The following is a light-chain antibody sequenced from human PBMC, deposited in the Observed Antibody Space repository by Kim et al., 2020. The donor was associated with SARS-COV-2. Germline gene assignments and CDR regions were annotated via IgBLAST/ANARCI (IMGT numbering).Light chain of an antibody. CDR1: RSISNF. CDR2: GAS. Sequence: DIQMTQSPSSLSASVGDRVTITCRASRSISNFVNWYQQRPGRAPKLLIYGASTLQGGVPSRFSGSGSGTDFTLTISNLQPEDFAIYSCQQSYVTPLTFGGGTKVDIK. V-gene: IGKV1-39*01. CDR3: QQSYVTPLT. J-gene: IGKJ4*01.